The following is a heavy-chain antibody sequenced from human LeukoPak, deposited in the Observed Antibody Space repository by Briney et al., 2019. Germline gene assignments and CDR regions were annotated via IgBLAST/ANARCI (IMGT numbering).Heavy chain of an antibody. CDR1: GGSISSYY. J-gene: IGHJ4*02. CDR3: AREIYYYGSGSDYNALDY. D-gene: IGHD3-10*01. Sequence: SETLSLTCTVSGGSISSYYWSWIRQPAGKGLEWIGRIYTSGSTNHNPSLKSRVTMSVDTSKNQFSLKLSSVTAADTAVYYCAREIYYYGSGSDYNALDYWGQGTLVTVSS. CDR2: IYTSGST. V-gene: IGHV4-4*07.